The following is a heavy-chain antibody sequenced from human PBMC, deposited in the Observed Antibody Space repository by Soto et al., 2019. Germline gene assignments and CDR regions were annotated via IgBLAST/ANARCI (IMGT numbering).Heavy chain of an antibody. CDR3: ARDRGYCSSTSCYYYYGVDV. CDR2: INPNSGGT. V-gene: IGHV1-2*02. Sequence: ASVKVSCKASGYTFTGYYMHWVRQAPGQGLEWMGWINPNSGGTNYAQKFQGRVTMTRDTSISTAYMELSRLRSDDTAVYCCARDRGYCSSTSCYYYYGVDVWGQGTTVTVSS. J-gene: IGHJ6*02. CDR1: GYTFTGYY. D-gene: IGHD2-2*01.